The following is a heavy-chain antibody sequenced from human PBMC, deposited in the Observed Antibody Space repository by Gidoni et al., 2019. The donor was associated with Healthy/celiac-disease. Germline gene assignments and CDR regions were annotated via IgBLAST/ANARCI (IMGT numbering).Heavy chain of an antibody. V-gene: IGHV2-70*15. CDR2: IDWDDDK. CDR3: ARIRVNSGSSAYYYYGMDV. D-gene: IGHD1-26*01. J-gene: IGHJ6*02. Sequence: QGTLRESGPALVKPTQTLTLTCTFSGFSLSTSGMCVSWIRQPPGKALEWLARIDWDDDKYYSTSLKTRLTISKDTSKNQVVLTMTNMDPVDTATYYCARIRVNSGSSAYYYYGMDVWGQGTTVTVSS. CDR1: GFSLSTSGMC.